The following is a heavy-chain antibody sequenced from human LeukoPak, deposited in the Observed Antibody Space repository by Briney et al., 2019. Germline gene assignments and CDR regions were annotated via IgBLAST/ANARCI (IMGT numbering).Heavy chain of an antibody. J-gene: IGHJ4*02. CDR2: ISSNGRSI. CDR3: ARELARSFQVMGY. V-gene: IGHV3-64*01. D-gene: IGHD3-16*01. CDR1: GFTFSDYA. Sequence: GGSLRLSCAASGFTFSDYAMHWVRQSPGKELEYVSAISSNGRSIHYANSVEGRFTISRDNSKNTLYLQMNSLRAEDTAVYYCARELARSFQVMGYWGQGTLVSISS.